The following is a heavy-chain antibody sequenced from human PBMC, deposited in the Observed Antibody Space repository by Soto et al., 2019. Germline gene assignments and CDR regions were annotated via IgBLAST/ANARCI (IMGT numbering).Heavy chain of an antibody. CDR1: GFTFSSYA. CDR2: ISYDGSNK. Sequence: GGSLRLSCAASGFTFSSYAMHWVRQAPGKGLEWVAVISYDGSNKYYADSVKGRFTISRDNSKNTLYLQMNSLRAEDTAVYYCARDIDSSGPGYWGQVTLVTVSS. V-gene: IGHV3-30-3*01. CDR3: ARDIDSSGPGY. D-gene: IGHD3-22*01. J-gene: IGHJ4*02.